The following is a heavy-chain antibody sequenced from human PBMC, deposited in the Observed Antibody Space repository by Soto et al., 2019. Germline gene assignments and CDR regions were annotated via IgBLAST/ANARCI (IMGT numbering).Heavy chain of an antibody. Sequence: PGESLKISCKGSGYSFTSYWIGWVRQMPGKGLEWMGIIYPGDSDTRYSPSFQGQVTISADKSISTAYLQWSSLKASDTAMYYCARRSQMTTVTGIYYYYGMDVWGQGTTVTVSS. CDR2: IYPGDSDT. V-gene: IGHV5-51*01. CDR1: GYSFTSYW. J-gene: IGHJ6*02. CDR3: ARRSQMTTVTGIYYYYGMDV. D-gene: IGHD4-4*01.